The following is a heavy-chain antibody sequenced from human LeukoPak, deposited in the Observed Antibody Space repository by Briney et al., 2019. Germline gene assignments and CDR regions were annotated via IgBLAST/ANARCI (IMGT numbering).Heavy chain of an antibody. CDR2: ISYDGSNK. D-gene: IGHD5-18*01. J-gene: IGHJ4*02. V-gene: IGHV3-30-3*01. CDR3: ARDLDTAMAYSFDY. Sequence: GGSLRLSCAASGFTFSSYAMHWVRQAPGKGLEWVAVISYDGSNKYYADSVKGRFTISRDNSKNTLYLQMNSLRAEDTAVYYCARDLDTAMAYSFDYWSQGTLVTVSS. CDR1: GFTFSSYA.